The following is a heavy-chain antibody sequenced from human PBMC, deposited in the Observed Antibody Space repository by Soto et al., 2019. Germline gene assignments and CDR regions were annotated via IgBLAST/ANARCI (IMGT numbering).Heavy chain of an antibody. CDR2: ISYDGSNK. Sequence: PGGSLRLSCAASGFTFSSYAMHWVRQAPGKGLEWVAVISYDGSNKYYADSVKGRFTISRDNSKNTLYLQMNSLRAEDTAVYYCARDINSPGIAAAGPILYWGQGTLVTVSS. D-gene: IGHD6-13*01. V-gene: IGHV3-30-3*01. CDR3: ARDINSPGIAAAGPILY. J-gene: IGHJ4*02. CDR1: GFTFSSYA.